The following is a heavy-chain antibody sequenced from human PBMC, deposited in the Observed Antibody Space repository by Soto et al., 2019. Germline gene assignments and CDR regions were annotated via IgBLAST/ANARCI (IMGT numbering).Heavy chain of an antibody. CDR3: VKEKVGAKHYYAFDI. D-gene: IGHD1-26*01. CDR1: GFTFSSYA. Sequence: EVQLVESGGGLVQPGGSLRLSCSASGFTFSSYAMHWVRQAPGKGMEYVSAISSNGGSTYYADSVTGRFTISRDNSKNTRYLQMSSLRAEDTAVYYEVKEKVGAKHYYAFDIWGQGTMVTVSS. J-gene: IGHJ3*02. V-gene: IGHV3-64D*06. CDR2: ISSNGGST.